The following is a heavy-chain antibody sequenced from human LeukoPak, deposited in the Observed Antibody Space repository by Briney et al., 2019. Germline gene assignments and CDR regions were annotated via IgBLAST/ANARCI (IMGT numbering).Heavy chain of an antibody. CDR1: GYTFTGYY. Sequence: ASVKVSCKASGYTFTGYYMHWVRQAPGQGLEWMGWINPNSGGTNYAQKFQGRVTMTRDTSISTAYMELSRLRSDDTAVYYCARAHGRITIFGVVIKPIFDYWGQGTLVTVSS. D-gene: IGHD3-3*01. CDR2: INPNSGGT. V-gene: IGHV1-2*02. J-gene: IGHJ4*02. CDR3: ARAHGRITIFGVVIKPIFDY.